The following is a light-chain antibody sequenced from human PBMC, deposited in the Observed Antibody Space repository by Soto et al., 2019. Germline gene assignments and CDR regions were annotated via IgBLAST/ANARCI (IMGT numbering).Light chain of an antibody. CDR3: QQYNDWPPRWT. CDR2: GAS. CDR1: QSVSIN. V-gene: IGKV3-15*01. J-gene: IGKJ1*01. Sequence: EIVMTQSPATLSVSPGERATLSCRASQSVSINLAWYQQKPGQAPRLLIYGASTRATGIPARFSGGGSGTEFTLTISSLQSEDFALYYCQQYNDWPPRWTFGQGTSVDTK.